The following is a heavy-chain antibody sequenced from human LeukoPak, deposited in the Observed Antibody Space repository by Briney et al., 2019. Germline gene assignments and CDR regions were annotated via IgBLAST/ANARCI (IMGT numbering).Heavy chain of an antibody. CDR3: ATGVKTQPFMVRGGAPFDY. CDR1: GYTLTELS. Sequence: ASVKVSCKVSGYTLTELSMHWVRQAPGKGLEWMGGFDPEDGETIYAQKFQGRVTMTEVTSTDTAYMELSSLRSEDTAVYYCATGVKTQPFMVRGGAPFDYWGQGTLVTVSS. V-gene: IGHV1-24*01. CDR2: FDPEDGET. D-gene: IGHD3-10*01. J-gene: IGHJ4*02.